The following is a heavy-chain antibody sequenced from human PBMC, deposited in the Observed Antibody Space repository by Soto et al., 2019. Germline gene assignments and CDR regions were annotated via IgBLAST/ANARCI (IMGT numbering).Heavy chain of an antibody. J-gene: IGHJ6*02. CDR2: IWFDGSTK. CDR3: ARNREYSGYGGYFYGMDV. CDR1: GFTFSSYG. Sequence: QVQLVESGGGVVQPGRSLRLSCASSGFTFSSYGMHWVRQTPGKGLEWVAVIWFDGSTKYYADSVKGRFTIYRDTSKNTLYLQMNSLRPEDTAVYYCARNREYSGYGGYFYGMDVWGQGTMVTVSS. V-gene: IGHV3-33*01. D-gene: IGHD5-12*01.